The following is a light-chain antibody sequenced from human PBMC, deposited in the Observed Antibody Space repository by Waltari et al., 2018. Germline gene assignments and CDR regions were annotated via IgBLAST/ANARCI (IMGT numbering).Light chain of an antibody. CDR3: QQYTTAPIT. CDR1: QSIGSVS. CDR2: AAS. Sequence: IVFTQSPGTLSLSPGERATLSCRSSQSIGSVSLAWYQQKPGQAPRLLIHAASRRATGIPDRFSGRGSGTDFTLTISSLEPEDFAVYYCQQYTTAPITFGGGTRVEI. V-gene: IGKV3-20*01. J-gene: IGKJ4*01.